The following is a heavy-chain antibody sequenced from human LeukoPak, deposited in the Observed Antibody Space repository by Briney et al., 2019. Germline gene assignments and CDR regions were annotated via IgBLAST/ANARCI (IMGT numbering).Heavy chain of an antibody. CDR3: ANPSRGIQLWPLSGDF. V-gene: IGHV3-7*03. J-gene: IGHJ4*02. Sequence: GGSLRLSCAASGFTFGIYWMSWVRQAPGKGLEWVANIKQDGSEKYYVDSVKGRFTISRDNSKNTLYLQMNSLRAEDTAVYYCANPSRGIQLWPLSGDFWGQGTLVTVSS. D-gene: IGHD5-18*01. CDR1: GFTFGIYW. CDR2: IKQDGSEK.